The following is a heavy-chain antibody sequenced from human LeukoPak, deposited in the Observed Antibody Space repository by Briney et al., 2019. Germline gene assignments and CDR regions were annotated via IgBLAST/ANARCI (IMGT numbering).Heavy chain of an antibody. CDR2: ISAYNGNT. V-gene: IGHV1-18*01. CDR3: ARGGDILTGYTYYYGMDV. D-gene: IGHD3-9*01. CDR1: GYTFTSYG. Sequence: ASVKVSCTASGYTFTSYGISWVRQAPGQGLEWMGCISAYNGNTNYAQKLQGRVTMTTDTSTSTAYMELRSLRSDDTAVYYCARGGDILTGYTYYYGMDVWGQGTTVTVPS. J-gene: IGHJ6*02.